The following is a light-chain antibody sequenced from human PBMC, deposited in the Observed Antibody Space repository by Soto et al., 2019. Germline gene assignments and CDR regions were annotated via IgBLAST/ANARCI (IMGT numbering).Light chain of an antibody. CDR2: LGS. V-gene: IGKV2-28*01. CDR1: QSLLHSNGYNY. J-gene: IGKJ1*01. Sequence: DIVMTQSPLSLPVTPGEPASISCRSSQSLLHSNGYNYLDWYLQRPGQSPQLLIYLGSNRASGVPDRFSGSGSGTDFTLNISRVEAEDVGVYYCMQALQTLWTFGQGTKVDIK. CDR3: MQALQTLWT.